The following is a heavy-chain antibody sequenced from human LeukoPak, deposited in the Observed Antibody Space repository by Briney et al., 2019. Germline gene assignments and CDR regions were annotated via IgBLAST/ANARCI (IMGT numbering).Heavy chain of an antibody. Sequence: GGSLRLSCAASGFTFSSYAMSWVRQAPGKGLEWVSAISGSGGSTYYAGSVKGRFTISRDNSKNTLYLQMNSLRAEDTAIYYCASTAMANFFDYWGQGTLVTVSS. CDR2: ISGSGGST. J-gene: IGHJ4*02. V-gene: IGHV3-23*01. CDR1: GFTFSSYA. CDR3: ASTAMANFFDY. D-gene: IGHD5-18*01.